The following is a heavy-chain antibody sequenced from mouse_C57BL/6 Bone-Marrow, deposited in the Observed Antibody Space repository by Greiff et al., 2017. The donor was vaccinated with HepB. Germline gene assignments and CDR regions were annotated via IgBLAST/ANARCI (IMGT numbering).Heavy chain of an antibody. CDR3: ARSGGLPFDS. Sequence: EVQLQQSGPELVKPGASVKISCKASGYTFTDYYMNWVKQSHGKSLEWIGDINPNNGGTSYNQKFKGKATLTVDKSSSTAYMELRSLTSEDSAVYYSARSGGLPFDSWGQGTTLTVSS. CDR1: GYTFTDYY. CDR2: INPNNGGT. V-gene: IGHV1-26*01. D-gene: IGHD3-1*01. J-gene: IGHJ2*01.